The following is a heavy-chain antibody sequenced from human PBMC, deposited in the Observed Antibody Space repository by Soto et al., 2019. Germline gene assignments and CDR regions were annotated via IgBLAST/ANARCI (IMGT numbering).Heavy chain of an antibody. D-gene: IGHD3-22*01. V-gene: IGHV4-39*01. J-gene: IGHJ4*02. CDR2: IYYSGST. CDR3: AYYDSSEGYFDY. Sequence: SETLSLTCTVSGGSISSSSYYWGWVRQPPGKGLEWIGSIYYSGSTYYNPSLKSRVTISVDTSKNQFSLKLSSVTAADTAVYYCAYYDSSEGYFDYWGQGTLVTVSS. CDR1: GGSISSSSYY.